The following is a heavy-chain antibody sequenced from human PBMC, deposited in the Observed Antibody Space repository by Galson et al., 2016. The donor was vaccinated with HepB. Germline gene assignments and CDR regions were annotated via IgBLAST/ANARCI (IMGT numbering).Heavy chain of an antibody. CDR2: IYHSGSA. CDR3: ARGKSALDP. CDR1: GAFISSGGYS. Sequence: TLSLTCAVSGAFISSGGYSWNWIRQPPGKGLEWVGYIYHSGSAFYNPSLNSRVTISVDRSKNQFSLRLTSVTAAATAVYYCARGKSALDPWGQGTLVTVSS. D-gene: IGHD6-25*01. J-gene: IGHJ5*02. V-gene: IGHV4-30-2*01.